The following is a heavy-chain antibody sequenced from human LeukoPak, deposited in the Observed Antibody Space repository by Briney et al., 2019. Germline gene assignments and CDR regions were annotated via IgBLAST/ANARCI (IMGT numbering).Heavy chain of an antibody. CDR2: ISGSGSTI. CDR3: ARAEIRNAFFFDG. D-gene: IGHD3-3*01. Sequence: PGGSLRLSCAASVFTFSSYEMNCVRQAPGKGLEWVSDISGSGSTIYYADSVKGRFTISKDNAKNSLSLQLNSLRAEDTGIYYCARAEIRNAFFFDGWGQGTLVTVSS. CDR1: VFTFSSYE. V-gene: IGHV3-48*03. J-gene: IGHJ4*02.